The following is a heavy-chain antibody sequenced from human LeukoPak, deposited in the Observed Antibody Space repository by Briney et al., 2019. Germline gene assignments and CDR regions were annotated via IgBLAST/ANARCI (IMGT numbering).Heavy chain of an antibody. V-gene: IGHV4-34*01. J-gene: IGHJ1*01. Sequence: GSLRLSCAASGFTFSAYSMNWVRQAPGKGLEWIGEINHSGSTNYNPSLKSRVTISVDTSKNQFSLKLSSVTAADTAVYYCARRAGVRRERPLGYFQHWGQGTLVTVSS. CDR2: INHSGST. CDR3: ARRAGVRRERPLGYFQH. D-gene: IGHD1-1*01. CDR1: GFTFSAYS.